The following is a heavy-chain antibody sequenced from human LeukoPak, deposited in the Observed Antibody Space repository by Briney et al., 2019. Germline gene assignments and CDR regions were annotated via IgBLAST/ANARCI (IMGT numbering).Heavy chain of an antibody. CDR1: GFTFSSYS. Sequence: SGGSLRLSCAASGFTFSSYSMNWVRRAPGKGLEWVSSISSSSSYIYYADSVKGRFTISRDNAKNSLYLQMNSLRAEDTAVYYWARDFRTYYDSLTGPPMDVWGKGTPVTVSS. V-gene: IGHV3-21*01. CDR2: ISSSSSYI. J-gene: IGHJ6*03. D-gene: IGHD3-9*01. CDR3: ARDFRTYYDSLTGPPMDV.